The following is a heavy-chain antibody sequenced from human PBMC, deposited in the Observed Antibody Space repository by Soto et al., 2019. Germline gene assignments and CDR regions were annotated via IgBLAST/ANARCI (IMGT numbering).Heavy chain of an antibody. CDR2: IKTKPDDGAI. CDR3: TRWLSGWGD. J-gene: IGHJ4*02. Sequence: PGGSLRLSCAASGLIFSDVWMTWVRQAPGKGLEWVGRIKTKPDDGAIDYAAPVRGRFTISRDDSKNSLYLQMNSLSTEDTAVYFCTRWLSGWGDWGQGTPVTVSS. D-gene: IGHD3-16*01. CDR1: GLIFSDVW. V-gene: IGHV3-15*01.